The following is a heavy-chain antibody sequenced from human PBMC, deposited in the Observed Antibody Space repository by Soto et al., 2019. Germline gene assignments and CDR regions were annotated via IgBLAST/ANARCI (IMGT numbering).Heavy chain of an antibody. Sequence: PSETLSLTCTVSGGSISSYYWSWIRQPPGKGLEWIGYIYYSGSTNYNPSLKSRVTISVDTSKNQFSLKLSSVTAADTAVYYCARERVAAAGIGYYGMDVWGQGTTVTSP. J-gene: IGHJ6*02. CDR2: IYYSGST. CDR1: GGSISSYY. V-gene: IGHV4-59*01. CDR3: ARERVAAAGIGYYGMDV. D-gene: IGHD6-13*01.